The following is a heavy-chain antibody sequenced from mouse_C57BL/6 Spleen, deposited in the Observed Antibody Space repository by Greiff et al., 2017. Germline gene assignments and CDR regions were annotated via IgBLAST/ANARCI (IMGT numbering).Heavy chain of an antibody. J-gene: IGHJ4*01. D-gene: IGHD1-1*01. V-gene: IGHV1-22*01. Sequence: LQQSGPELVKPGASVKMSCKASGYTFTDYNMHWVKQSHGKSLEWIGYINPNNGGTSYNQKFKGKATLTVNKSSSTAYMELRSLTSEDSAVYYCARKLREGFYAMDYWGQGTSVTVSS. CDR2: INPNNGGT. CDR1: GYTFTDYN. CDR3: ARKLREGFYAMDY.